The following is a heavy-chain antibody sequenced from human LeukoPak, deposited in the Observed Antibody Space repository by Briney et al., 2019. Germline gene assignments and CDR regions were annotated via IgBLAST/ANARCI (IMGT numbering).Heavy chain of an antibody. CDR1: GFTFSSYS. V-gene: IGHV3-21*01. D-gene: IGHD6-19*01. CDR2: ISSSGSLI. Sequence: GGSQRLSCAASGFTFSSYSLSWVRQAPGKGLEWVSFISSSGSLIYYADSVRGRFTISRDNAKNSLYLQMNSLRAEDTAVYYCARGAVGGPFDYWGQGTLVTVSS. CDR3: ARGAVGGPFDY. J-gene: IGHJ4*02.